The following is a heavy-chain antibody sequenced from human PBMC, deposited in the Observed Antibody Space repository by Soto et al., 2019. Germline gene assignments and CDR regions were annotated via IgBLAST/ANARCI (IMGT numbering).Heavy chain of an antibody. V-gene: IGHV3-23*01. D-gene: IGHD3-3*01. CDR2: ISGSGGST. J-gene: IGHJ4*02. Sequence: LYWVSPGVTCCSHALSLVRRPPGKGPEWVSAISGSGGSTYYADSVKGRFTISRDNSKNTLYLQMNSPREEDTAVYYCAKVLGYDFWSGYYDYFDYWGQGTMVLVSS. CDR1: GVTCCSHA. CDR3: AKVLGYDFWSGYYDYFDY.